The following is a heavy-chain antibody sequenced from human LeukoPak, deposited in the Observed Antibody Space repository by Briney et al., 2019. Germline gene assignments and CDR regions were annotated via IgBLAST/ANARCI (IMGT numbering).Heavy chain of an antibody. CDR1: GYTFTKYG. V-gene: IGHV1-18*01. CDR2: ISSYNGRT. CDR3: ARQLLEWSGSYYSYYYMDV. D-gene: IGHD3-3*01. Sequence: ASVKVSCKASGYTFTKYGISWVRQAPGQGLEWMGYISSYNGRTQFEQKFQGGLTMTTDTYTTTAYMELRSLRSDDTAVYYCARQLLEWSGSYYSYYYMDVWGKGTTLTVSS. J-gene: IGHJ6*03.